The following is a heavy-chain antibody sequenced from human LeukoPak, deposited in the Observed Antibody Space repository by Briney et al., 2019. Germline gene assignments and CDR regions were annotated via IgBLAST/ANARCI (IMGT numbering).Heavy chain of an antibody. CDR2: INHSGST. J-gene: IGHJ6*03. CDR3: ARRMTTVTTFYYYYMDV. V-gene: IGHV4-34*01. Sequence: SETLSLTCAVYGGSFSGDYWSWIRQPPGKGLEWIGEINHSGSTNYNPSLKSRVTISADTSKNQFSLKLSSVTAADTAVYYCARRMTTVTTFYYYYMDVWGKGTTVTISS. D-gene: IGHD4-17*01. CDR1: GGSFSGDY.